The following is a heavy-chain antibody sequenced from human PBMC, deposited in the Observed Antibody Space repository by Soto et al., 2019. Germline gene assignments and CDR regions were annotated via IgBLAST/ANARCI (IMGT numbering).Heavy chain of an antibody. J-gene: IGHJ4*02. CDR2: ISSSSSYT. D-gene: IGHD3-10*01. CDR1: GFTFSDYY. V-gene: IGHV3-11*05. Sequence: QVQLVESGGGLVKPGGSLRLSCAASGFTFSDYYMSWIRRAPGKGLEGVSYISSSSSYTNYADSVKGRFTISRDNAKNSLYLQMNSLRAEDTAVYYCARNSHYYGSGSYYNPDYWGQGTLVTVSS. CDR3: ARNSHYYGSGSYYNPDY.